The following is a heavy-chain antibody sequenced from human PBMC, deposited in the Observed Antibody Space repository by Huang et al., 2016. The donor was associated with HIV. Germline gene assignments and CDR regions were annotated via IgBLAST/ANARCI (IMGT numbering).Heavy chain of an antibody. CDR3: ARQWTILEWLLGLDV. V-gene: IGHV4-34*01. CDR1: GGSFTGNY. CDR2: VNDSGAT. Sequence: QMQLHQRGAGLLKPSETLSLTCGVSGGSFTGNYLTWIRQAPGKGLEWIGEVNDSGATNYNPSLNGRVTISLDKSNRELSLNLRSVTAADTAVYYCARQWTILEWLLGLDVWGQGTTVIVSS. J-gene: IGHJ6*02. D-gene: IGHD3-3*01.